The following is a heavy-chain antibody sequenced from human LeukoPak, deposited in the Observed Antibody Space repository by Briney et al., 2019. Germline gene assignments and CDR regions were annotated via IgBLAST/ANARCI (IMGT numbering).Heavy chain of an antibody. Sequence: ASVKVSCKVSGYTLTELPMHWVRQAPGKGLEWMGGFDPEDGETIYAQKFQGRATMTEDTSTDTAYMELSSLRSEDTAVYYCATGKIKGWRKASFDPWGQGTLVTVSS. D-gene: IGHD1-14*01. CDR2: FDPEDGET. CDR1: GYTLTELP. J-gene: IGHJ5*02. V-gene: IGHV1-24*01. CDR3: ATGKIKGWRKASFDP.